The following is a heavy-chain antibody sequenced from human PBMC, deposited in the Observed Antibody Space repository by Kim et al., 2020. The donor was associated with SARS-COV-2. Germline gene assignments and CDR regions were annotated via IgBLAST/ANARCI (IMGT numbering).Heavy chain of an antibody. Sequence: GGSLRLSCAASGFTFSGSAMHWVRQASGKGLEWVGRIRSKANSYATAYAASVKGRFTISRDDSKNTAYLQMNSLKTEDTAVYYCTSRLWFGEHPYYYYGMAVGGQGTTVTVSS. CDR1: GFTFSGSA. D-gene: IGHD3-10*01. J-gene: IGHJ6*02. V-gene: IGHV3-73*01. CDR2: IRSKANSYAT. CDR3: TSRLWFGEHPYYYYGMAV.